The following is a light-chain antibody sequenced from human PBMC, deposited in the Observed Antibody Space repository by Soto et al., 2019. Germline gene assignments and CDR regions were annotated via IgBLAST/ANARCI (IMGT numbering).Light chain of an antibody. CDR1: QSVSSY. J-gene: IGKJ4*01. CDR2: DAS. CDR3: QQRSNWRRT. Sequence: DIVLTQSPATLSLSPGERATLSCRASQSVSSYLAWFQQKPGKAPRLLIYDASNRATGIPARFSGSGSGTDITLTISSLAPEDFADYYCQQRSNWRRTFGGGTKVDIK. V-gene: IGKV3-11*01.